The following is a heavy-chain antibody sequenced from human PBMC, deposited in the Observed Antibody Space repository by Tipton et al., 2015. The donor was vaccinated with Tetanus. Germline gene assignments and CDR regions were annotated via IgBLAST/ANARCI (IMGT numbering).Heavy chain of an antibody. D-gene: IGHD3-9*01. V-gene: IGHV4-30-2*01. J-gene: IGHJ4*02. Sequence: LRLSCAVSGGSISSGGYSWSWIRQPPGKGLEWIGYIYHSGSTYYNPSLKSRVTISVDRSKNQFSLKLSSVTAADTAVYYCARGGFDWLYYFDYWGQGTLVTVSS. CDR2: IYHSGST. CDR3: ARGGFDWLYYFDY. CDR1: GGSISSGGYS.